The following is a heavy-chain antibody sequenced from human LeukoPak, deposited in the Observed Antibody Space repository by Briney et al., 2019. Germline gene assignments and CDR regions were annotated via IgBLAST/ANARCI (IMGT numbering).Heavy chain of an antibody. V-gene: IGHV3-48*01. Sequence: PGGSLRLSCSASGFTFSNYVMNWVRQAPGKGLEWVSSINSRSTTIYYADSVKGRFTSSRDNAEASMYLQMNSMRAEDTAVYYCARDLSSAPHDTNWAANVFDPWGQGTLVTVSS. CDR2: INSRSTTI. CDR3: ARDLSSAPHDTNWAANVFDP. D-gene: IGHD1-1*01. CDR1: GFTFSNYV. J-gene: IGHJ5*02.